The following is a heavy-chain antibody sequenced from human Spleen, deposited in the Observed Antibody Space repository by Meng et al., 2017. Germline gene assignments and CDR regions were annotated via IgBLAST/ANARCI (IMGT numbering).Heavy chain of an antibody. CDR2: INHSGST. CDR1: GGSFSDSY. D-gene: IGHD4-11*01. CDR3: ARGPTTMAHDFDY. Sequence: VQLQRWGAGLLKPSETLSLPCVVSGGSFSDSYWSWIRQPPGKGLEWIGEINHSGSTNYNPSLESRATISVDTSQNNPSLKLSSVTAADSAVYYCARGPTTMAHDFDYWGQGTLVTVSS. V-gene: IGHV4-34*01. J-gene: IGHJ4*02.